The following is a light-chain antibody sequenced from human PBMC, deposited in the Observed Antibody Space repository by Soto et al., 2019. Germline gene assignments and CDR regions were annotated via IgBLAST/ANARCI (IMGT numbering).Light chain of an antibody. CDR2: DAS. V-gene: IGKV3-11*01. J-gene: IGKJ1*01. Sequence: EIVLTQSPATLSLSPGERATLSCRASQSVSSYLAWYQQKPGQATRLLIYDASNRATGIPAKFSGSGSGTNFTFIIISLEPEDFAVYYCQQRSNWRTFGQGTKVDIK. CDR1: QSVSSY. CDR3: QQRSNWRT.